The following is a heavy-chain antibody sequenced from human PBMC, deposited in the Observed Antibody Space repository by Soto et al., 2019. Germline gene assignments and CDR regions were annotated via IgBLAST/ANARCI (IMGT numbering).Heavy chain of an antibody. CDR2: ISYDGSNK. CDR1: GFTFSSYA. Sequence: GSLRLSCAASGFTFSSYAMHWVRQAPGKGLEWVAVISYDGSNKYYADSVKGRFTISRDNSKNTLYLQMNSLRAEDTAVYYCARDRGGYCSGVSCYPDAFDIWGQGTMVTVSS. V-gene: IGHV3-30-3*01. CDR3: ARDRGGYCSGVSCYPDAFDI. J-gene: IGHJ3*02. D-gene: IGHD2-15*01.